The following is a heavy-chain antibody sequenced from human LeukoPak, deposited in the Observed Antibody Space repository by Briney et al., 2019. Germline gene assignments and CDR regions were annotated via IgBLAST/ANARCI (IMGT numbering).Heavy chain of an antibody. CDR3: ARRGRHYDFWSGYYKRKGYFDY. V-gene: IGHV4-39*01. CDR1: GGSISRSSYY. J-gene: IGHJ4*02. D-gene: IGHD3-3*01. Sequence: PSETLSLTCTVSGGSISRSSYYWGWVRQPPGKGLEWIGSIYYSGSTYYNPSLKSRVTISVDTSKNQFSLKLSSVTAADTAVYYCARRGRHYDFWSGYYKRKGYFDYWGQGTLVTVSS. CDR2: IYYSGST.